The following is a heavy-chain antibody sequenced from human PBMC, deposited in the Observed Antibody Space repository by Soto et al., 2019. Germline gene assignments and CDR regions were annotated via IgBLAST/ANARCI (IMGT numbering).Heavy chain of an antibody. V-gene: IGHV1-24*01. Sequence: ASVKVSCKVSGYTLTELSMHWVRQAPGKGLEWMGGFDPEDGETIYAQKFQGRVTITEDTSTGTAYMELSSLRSEDTAVYYCARGYDILTGYWVFDYWGQGTLVTVSS. CDR2: FDPEDGET. CDR1: GYTLTELS. CDR3: ARGYDILTGYWVFDY. J-gene: IGHJ4*02. D-gene: IGHD3-9*01.